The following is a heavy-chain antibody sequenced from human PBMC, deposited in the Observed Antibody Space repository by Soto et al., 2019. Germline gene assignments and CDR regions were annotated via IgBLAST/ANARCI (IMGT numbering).Heavy chain of an antibody. CDR1: GFTFSSYG. J-gene: IGHJ6*02. V-gene: IGHV3-33*01. CDR2: IWYDGSNK. D-gene: IGHD3-3*01. Sequence: QVQLVESGGGVVQPGRSLRLSCAASGFTFSSYGMHWVRQAPGKGLEWVAVIWYDGSNKYYADSVKGRFTISRDNSKNPLYLQMNSLRAEDTAVYYCARGKEDDFWSAPWGMDVWGQGTTVTVSS. CDR3: ARGKEDDFWSAPWGMDV.